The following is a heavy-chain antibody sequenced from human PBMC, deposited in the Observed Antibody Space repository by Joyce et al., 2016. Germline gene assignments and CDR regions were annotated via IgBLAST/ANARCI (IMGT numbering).Heavy chain of an antibody. CDR2: ISISGTSI. Sequence: EVQLVESGGGLVQPGGSLRLSCAASGFIFRSYEMNWVRQAPGKGLEWVSLISISGTSIYYADSVKGRFTIARDKAKNSLFLQMNSLRAEDTAVYYCARGVTTVLTGSGAFDIWGQGALVTVSS. D-gene: IGHD4/OR15-4a*01. CDR1: GFIFRSYE. J-gene: IGHJ3*02. V-gene: IGHV3-48*03. CDR3: ARGVTTVLTGSGAFDI.